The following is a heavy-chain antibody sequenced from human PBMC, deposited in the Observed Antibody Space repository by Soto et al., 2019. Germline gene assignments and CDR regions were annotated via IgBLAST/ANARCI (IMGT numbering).Heavy chain of an antibody. CDR3: AKGAPVDTTAPENYFHY. J-gene: IGHJ4*02. Sequence: EVQLLESGGGLVQPGGSLSLSCAASGFTFSSYAMSWVRQAPGKGLEWVSAVSGSGGSTYYADYVKGRFTISRDNSKNTLCLQMNGLRAEDTDGCYCAKGAPVDTTAPENYFHYWCQGTLITVSS. D-gene: IGHD5-12*01. CDR1: GFTFSSYA. V-gene: IGHV3-23*01. CDR2: VSGSGGST.